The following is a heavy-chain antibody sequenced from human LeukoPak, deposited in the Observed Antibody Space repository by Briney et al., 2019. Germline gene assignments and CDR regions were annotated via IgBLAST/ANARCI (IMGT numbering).Heavy chain of an antibody. V-gene: IGHV4-38-2*01. CDR1: RYSISSNCY. CDR2: IYYSGDT. Sequence: PSETLSLTCDVSRYSISSNCYWAWIRQPPGKGLEWLGSIYYSGDTNYNPSLRSRVTMSVDTSKNQFSLKLSSVSAADTALYYCARGSIAAYYWGQGTLVTVSS. J-gene: IGHJ4*02. D-gene: IGHD6-13*01. CDR3: ARGSIAAYY.